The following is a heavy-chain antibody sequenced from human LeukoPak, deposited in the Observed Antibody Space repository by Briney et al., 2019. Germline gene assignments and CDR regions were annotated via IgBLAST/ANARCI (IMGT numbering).Heavy chain of an antibody. CDR1: GGSMSSYY. J-gene: IGHJ4*02. CDR3: ARENIAARPLDY. D-gene: IGHD6-6*01. V-gene: IGHV4-4*07. CDR2: IYTSGNT. Sequence: PSETLSLTCTVSGGSMSSYYWSWIRQPAGKGLEWIGRIYTSGNTNYNSSLQSRVNMSIDTSKNQFSLKLSSVTAADTAVYYCARENIAARPLDYWGQGTPVTVSS.